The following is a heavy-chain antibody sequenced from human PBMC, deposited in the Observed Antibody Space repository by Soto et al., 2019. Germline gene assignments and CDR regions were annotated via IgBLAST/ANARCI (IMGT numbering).Heavy chain of an antibody. Sequence: ASVKVSCKASGYTFTSYYMHWVRQAPGQGLEWMGIINPSGGSTSYAQKFQGRVTMTRDTSTSTVYMELSSLRSEDTAVYYCARDIAAAANYYYHGMDVWGQGTTVTVSS. CDR3: ARDIAAAANYYYHGMDV. CDR2: INPSGGST. CDR1: GYTFTSYY. J-gene: IGHJ6*02. V-gene: IGHV1-46*01. D-gene: IGHD6-13*01.